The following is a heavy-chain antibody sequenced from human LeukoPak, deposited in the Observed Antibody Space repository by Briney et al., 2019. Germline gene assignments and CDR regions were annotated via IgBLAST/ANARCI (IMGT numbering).Heavy chain of an antibody. CDR2: IIPILGIA. V-gene: IGHV1-69*04. J-gene: IGHJ4*02. Sequence: SVKVSCKASGGTFSSYAISWVRQAPGQGLEWMGRIIPILGIANYAQKFQGRVTITADKSTSTAYMELSSLRSEDTAVYYCARDRTIFGVAYYSNYFDYWGQGPLVTVSS. CDR3: ARDRTIFGVAYYSNYFDY. D-gene: IGHD3-3*01. CDR1: GGTFSSYA.